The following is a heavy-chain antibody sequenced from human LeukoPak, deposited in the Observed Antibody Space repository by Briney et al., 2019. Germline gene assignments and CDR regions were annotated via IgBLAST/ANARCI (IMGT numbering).Heavy chain of an antibody. CDR2: IIPILGIA. J-gene: IGHJ4*02. V-gene: IGHV1-69*04. Sequence: GTSVKVSCKASGGTFSSYAISWVRQAPGQGLEWMGRIIPILGIANYAQKFQGRVTITADKSTSTAYMELSSLRSEDTAVYYCHQRVADSSGYYPRVDYWGQGTLVTVSS. D-gene: IGHD3-22*01. CDR1: GGTFSSYA. CDR3: HQRVADSSGYYPRVDY.